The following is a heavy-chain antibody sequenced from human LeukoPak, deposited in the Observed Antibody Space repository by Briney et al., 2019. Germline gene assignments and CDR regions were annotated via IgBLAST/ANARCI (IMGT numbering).Heavy chain of an antibody. CDR3: ARRVSKHFDY. Sequence: GGSLRLSCAASGFTVSSNYMSWVRQAPGKGLEWVSVIYSGGSTYYADSVKGRFTISRDNSKKTLYLQMNSLRAEDTAVYYCARRVSKHFDYWGQGTLVTVSS. D-gene: IGHD6-13*01. V-gene: IGHV3-66*01. CDR1: GFTVSSNY. CDR2: IYSGGST. J-gene: IGHJ4*02.